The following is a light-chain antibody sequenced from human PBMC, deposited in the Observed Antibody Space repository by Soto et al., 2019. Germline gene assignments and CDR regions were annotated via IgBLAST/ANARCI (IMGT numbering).Light chain of an antibody. Sequence: DIQMTQSPSTLSASVGERVTITCRANQSVSNWLAWYQQKPGKAPNLLIYDVSSLESGVPSRFSRSGSATEFILTISSLQPDDFESYYCQQYDSYSWTFDQGTKVEMK. CDR2: DVS. V-gene: IGKV1-5*01. CDR1: QSVSNW. CDR3: QQYDSYSWT. J-gene: IGKJ1*01.